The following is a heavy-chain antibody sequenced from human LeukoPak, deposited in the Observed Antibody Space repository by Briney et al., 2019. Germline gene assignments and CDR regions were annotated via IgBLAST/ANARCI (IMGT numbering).Heavy chain of an antibody. D-gene: IGHD3-10*01. Sequence: GASVKVSCKASGGTFSSYAISWVRQAPGQGLEWMGGIIPIFGTANYAQKFQGRVTITADESTSTAYMELSSLRSEDTAVYYCARDLVVEYGSGSSFDYWGQGTLVTVSS. CDR2: IIPIFGTA. CDR3: ARDLVVEYGSGSSFDY. CDR1: GGTFSSYA. V-gene: IGHV1-69*13. J-gene: IGHJ4*02.